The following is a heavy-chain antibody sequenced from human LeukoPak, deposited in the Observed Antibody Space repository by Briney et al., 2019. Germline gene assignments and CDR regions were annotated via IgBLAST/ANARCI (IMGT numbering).Heavy chain of an antibody. CDR2: IKQDGSEK. J-gene: IGHJ4*02. CDR3: ARGLSGYSSSLGY. Sequence: GGSLRLSCAASGFTFSSYWMSWVRQAPGKGLEWVANIKQDGSEKYYVDSVKGRFTISRDNAKNTLYLQMNSLRAEDTALYYCARGLSGYSSSLGYWGQGTLVTVSS. CDR1: GFTFSSYW. V-gene: IGHV3-7*01. D-gene: IGHD6-6*01.